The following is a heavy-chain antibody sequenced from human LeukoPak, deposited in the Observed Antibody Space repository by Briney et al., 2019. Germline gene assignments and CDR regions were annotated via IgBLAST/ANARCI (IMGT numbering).Heavy chain of an antibody. CDR1: GYSISSGYY. CDR3: AGYKLTGDDY. J-gene: IGHJ4*02. D-gene: IGHD7-27*01. Sequence: SETLSLTCAVSGYSISSGYYWGWIRQPPGKGLEWIGSIYHSGSTYYNPSLKSRVTISVDTSKNQFSLKLSSVTAADTAVYYCAGYKLTGDDYWGQGTLVTVSS. CDR2: IYHSGST. V-gene: IGHV4-38-2*01.